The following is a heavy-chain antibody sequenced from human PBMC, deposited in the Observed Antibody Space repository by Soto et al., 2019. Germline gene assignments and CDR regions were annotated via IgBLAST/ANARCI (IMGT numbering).Heavy chain of an antibody. V-gene: IGHV3-30-3*01. CDR1: GFTFSSYA. J-gene: IGHJ4*02. D-gene: IGHD5-18*01. CDR3: IPPVDTAMVTRGSFDY. CDR2: ISYDGSNK. Sequence: QVQLVESGGGVVQPGRSLRLSCAASGFTFSSYAMHWVRQAPGKGLEWVAVISYDGSNKYYADSVKGRFTISRDNSKNPLYLQMNSLRAEDTAVYYCIPPVDTAMVTRGSFDYWGQGTLVTVSS.